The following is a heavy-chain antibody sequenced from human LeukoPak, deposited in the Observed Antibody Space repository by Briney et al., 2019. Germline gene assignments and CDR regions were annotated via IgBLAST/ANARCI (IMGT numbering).Heavy chain of an antibody. CDR3: TRVGYIDEGIDY. D-gene: IGHD5-24*01. Sequence: GGSLRLSCAVSGITFSRYWMSWVRQAPGKGPEWVANIKYDGSEKYYVDSVRGRFTISRDNAKYSLYLQMDSLRAEDTAVYYCTRVGYIDEGIDYWGQGTLVTVSS. CDR2: IKYDGSEK. V-gene: IGHV3-7*04. CDR1: GITFSRYW. J-gene: IGHJ4*02.